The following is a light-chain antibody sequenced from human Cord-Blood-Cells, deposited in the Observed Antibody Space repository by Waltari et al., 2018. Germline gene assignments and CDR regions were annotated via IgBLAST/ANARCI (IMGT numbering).Light chain of an antibody. J-gene: IGKJ1*01. Sequence: EIVLTQSPATMSLSPGERATLSCRASQSVSSYLAWYQQKPGQAPRLLIYDASNSATGIPARFSGSWSATDFTLTISSLEPEDFAVYYCQQRSNWPTFGQGTKVEIK. CDR1: QSVSSY. V-gene: IGKV3-11*01. CDR3: QQRSNWPT. CDR2: DAS.